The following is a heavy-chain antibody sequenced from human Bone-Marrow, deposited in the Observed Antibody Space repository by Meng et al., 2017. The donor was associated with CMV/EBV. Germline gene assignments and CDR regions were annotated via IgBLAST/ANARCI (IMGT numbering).Heavy chain of an antibody. J-gene: IGHJ4*02. V-gene: IGHV1-2*02. Sequence: ASVKVSCKASGYTFTGYYMHWVRQAPGQGLEWMGWINPNSGGTNYAQKFQGRVTMTRDTSISTAYMELSRLRSDDTAVYYGARDYVVRKVYSAYWGQGTLVTVSS. CDR2: INPNSGGT. CDR1: GYTFTGYY. D-gene: IGHD3-10*01. CDR3: ARDYVVRKVYSAY.